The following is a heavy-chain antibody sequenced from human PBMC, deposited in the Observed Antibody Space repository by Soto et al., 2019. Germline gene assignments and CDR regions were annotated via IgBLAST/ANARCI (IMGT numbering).Heavy chain of an antibody. Sequence: EVQLLESGGGLVQPGGSLRLSCAASGFTFSSYAMSWVRQAPGKWLEWVSAISGSGGSTYYADSVKGRFTISRDNSKNTLYLQMNSLRAEDTAVYYCAKDSLKNVYGDSLDYWGQGTLVTVSS. CDR3: AKDSLKNVYGDSLDY. J-gene: IGHJ4*02. CDR1: GFTFSSYA. CDR2: ISGSGGST. V-gene: IGHV3-23*01. D-gene: IGHD4-17*01.